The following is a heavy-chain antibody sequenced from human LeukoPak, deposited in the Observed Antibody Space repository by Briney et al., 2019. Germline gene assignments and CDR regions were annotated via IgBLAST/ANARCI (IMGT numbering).Heavy chain of an antibody. CDR3: AKDLKGNSYDILTGCYDY. CDR1: GFTFSSYA. Sequence: LSGGSLRLSCAASGFTFSSYAMSWVRQAPGKGLEWVSAISGSGGSTYYADSVKGRFTISRDNSKNTLYLQMNSLRAEDTAVYYCAKDLKGNSYDILTGCYDYWGQGTLVTVSS. CDR2: ISGSGGST. D-gene: IGHD3-9*01. V-gene: IGHV3-23*01. J-gene: IGHJ4*02.